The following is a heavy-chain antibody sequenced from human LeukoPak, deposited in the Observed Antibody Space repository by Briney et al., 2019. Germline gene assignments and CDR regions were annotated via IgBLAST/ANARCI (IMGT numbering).Heavy chain of an antibody. Sequence: GGSLRLSCAASGFTFRNYVGNWVRQAPGKGLEWVSAIGGSDGTTFYAAFVRGGFTISGDNSRNTLYLQMNGLRAEAAAVYCGTQRLDGAGRYYIAFCGQGTVVTAPS. CDR2: IGGSDGTT. J-gene: IGHJ4*02. D-gene: IGHD3-10*01. V-gene: IGHV3-23*01. CDR3: TQRLDGAGRYYIAF. CDR1: GFTFRNYV.